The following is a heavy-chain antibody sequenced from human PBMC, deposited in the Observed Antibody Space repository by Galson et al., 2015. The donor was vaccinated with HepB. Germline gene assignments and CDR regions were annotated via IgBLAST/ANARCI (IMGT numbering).Heavy chain of an antibody. V-gene: IGHV3-9*01. CDR1: GFTFDDYA. CDR2: ISWNSGAI. J-gene: IGHJ6*04. Sequence: SLRLSCAASGFTFDDYAMHWVRQAPGKGLEWVSSISWNSGAIAYADSVKGRFTISRDNAKNSLYLQMNSLRTADTALYYCAKGFGPGAYSSGNYYQNWGKGTAVTVSS. CDR3: AKGFGPGAYSSGNYYQN. D-gene: IGHD3-10*01.